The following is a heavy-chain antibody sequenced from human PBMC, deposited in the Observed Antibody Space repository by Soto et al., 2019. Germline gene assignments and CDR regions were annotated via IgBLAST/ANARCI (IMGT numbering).Heavy chain of an antibody. CDR1: GFTFSNYG. D-gene: IGHD3-10*01. CDR2: IWYDGSNK. CDR3: ARDARLHYYGSLSWFDP. V-gene: IGHV3-33*01. Sequence: GVSLRLSCAASGFTFSNYGMHWVRQAPGKGLEWVAVIWYDGSNKYYADSVKGRFTISRDNSKNTLYLQMNSLRAEDTAVYYCARDARLHYYGSLSWFDPWGQGTLVTVSS. J-gene: IGHJ5*02.